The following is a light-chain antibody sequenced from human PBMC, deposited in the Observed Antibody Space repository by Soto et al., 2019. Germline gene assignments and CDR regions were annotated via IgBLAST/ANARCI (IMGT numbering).Light chain of an antibody. J-gene: IGKJ5*01. Sequence: IQMTQSPSTLSASVGDRVTITCRASQSISTWLAWYQQKPGTAPKLLIYAASSLESGVPSRFSGSGSGTDFTLTISSLQPEDFATYYCQQNYNTPITFGQGTRLEIK. CDR3: QQNYNTPIT. CDR1: QSISTW. V-gene: IGKV1-39*01. CDR2: AAS.